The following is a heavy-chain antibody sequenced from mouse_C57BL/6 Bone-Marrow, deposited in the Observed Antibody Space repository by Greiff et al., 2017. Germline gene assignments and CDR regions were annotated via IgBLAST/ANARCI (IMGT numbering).Heavy chain of an antibody. J-gene: IGHJ3*01. Sequence: QVTLKESGPGILQSSQTLSLTCSFSGFSLSTSGMGVSWIRQPSGKGLEWLAHIYSDDDTRYNPSVKGQRTITKDTSRNQVFLKITSVDTADTATYYGARPIYYGNYGFADWGQGTLVTVSA. CDR1: GFSLSTSGMG. D-gene: IGHD2-1*01. CDR3: ARPIYYGNYGFAD. CDR2: IYSDDDT. V-gene: IGHV8-12*01.